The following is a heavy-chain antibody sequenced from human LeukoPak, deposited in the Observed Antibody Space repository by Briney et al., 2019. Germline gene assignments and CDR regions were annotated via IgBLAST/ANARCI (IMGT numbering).Heavy chain of an antibody. Sequence: PSEALSPTCTVSGGSISSGNYSWSWISQHPGKGLEWIGHIHHSGSTYHNPSLTSRVTISVDTSKNQFSLKLASVTAADTAVYYCARMESLYGLGSRDYWGQGTLVTVSS. V-gene: IGHV4-31*03. CDR1: GGSISSGNYS. J-gene: IGHJ4*02. D-gene: IGHD3-10*01. CDR3: ARMESLYGLGSRDY. CDR2: IHHSGST.